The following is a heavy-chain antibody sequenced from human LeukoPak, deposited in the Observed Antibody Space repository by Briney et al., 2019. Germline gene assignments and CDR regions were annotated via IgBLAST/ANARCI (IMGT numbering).Heavy chain of an antibody. CDR3: ARDQEGFDY. J-gene: IGHJ4*02. CDR1: GYTFTSNY. Sequence: ASVTFFCTASGYTFTSNYIHWVRQAPGQGLEWMGMIYPRDGSTSYAQKFQGRVTVTRDTSTSTVHMELSGLRSEDTAVYYCARDQEGFDYWGQGTLVTVSS. V-gene: IGHV1-46*01. CDR2: IYPRDGST.